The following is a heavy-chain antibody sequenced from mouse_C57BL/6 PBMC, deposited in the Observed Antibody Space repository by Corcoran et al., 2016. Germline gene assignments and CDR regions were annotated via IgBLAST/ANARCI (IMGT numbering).Heavy chain of an antibody. CDR2: IDPANGNT. Sequence: EVQLQQSVAELVRPGASVKLYCTASGFNINNTYMHWLKQRPDQGLGWIGRIDPANGNTKYAPKFQGKATITADTSSNTAYLQLSSLTSEDTAIYYCARWGNYGLDYWGQGTTLTVSS. CDR3: ARWGNYGLDY. CDR1: GFNINNTY. V-gene: IGHV14-3*01. J-gene: IGHJ2*01. D-gene: IGHD2-1*01.